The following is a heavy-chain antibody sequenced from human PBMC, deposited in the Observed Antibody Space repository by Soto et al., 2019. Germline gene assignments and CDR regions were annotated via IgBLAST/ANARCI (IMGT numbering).Heavy chain of an antibody. CDR1: GFSRSNARMG. CDR3: ARHGRGVGARPLDY. D-gene: IGHD1-26*01. J-gene: IGHJ4*02. V-gene: IGHV2-26*01. Sequence: SGPTLVNPTETLTLTCTVSGFSRSNARMGVSWIRQPPGKALEWLAHIFSNDEKSYSTSLKSRLTISKDTSKSQVVLTMTNMDPVDTATYYCARHGRGVGARPLDYWGQGTLVTVSS. CDR2: IFSNDEK.